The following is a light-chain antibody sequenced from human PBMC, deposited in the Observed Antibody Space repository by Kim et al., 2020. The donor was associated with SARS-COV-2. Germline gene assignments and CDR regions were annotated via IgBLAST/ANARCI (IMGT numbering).Light chain of an antibody. CDR3: QQSHSTPRT. CDR1: QSISSY. Sequence: DIQLTQSPSSLSASVGDRVTITCRTSQSISSYLNWYQQKPGKAPKLLIYAASNLQCGVPSRFSGSGSGTDFTLTITSLQPEDFATYYCQQSHSTPRTFGQGTKVDIK. CDR2: AAS. J-gene: IGKJ1*01. V-gene: IGKV1-39*01.